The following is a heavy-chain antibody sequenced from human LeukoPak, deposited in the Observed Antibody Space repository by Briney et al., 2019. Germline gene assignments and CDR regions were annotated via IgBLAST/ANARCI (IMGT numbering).Heavy chain of an antibody. J-gene: IGHJ5*02. CDR2: IYHSGST. V-gene: IGHV4-30-2*01. CDR3: ARVYCSGGSCYSGVEYNWFDP. CDR1: GGSISSGGYS. Sequence: SETLSLTCAVSGGSISSGGYSWSWIRQPPGKGLEWIGYIYHSGSTYYNPSLKSRVTISVDSSKNQFSLKLSSVTAADTAVYYCARVYCSGGSCYSGVEYNWFDPWGQGTLVTVSS. D-gene: IGHD2-15*01.